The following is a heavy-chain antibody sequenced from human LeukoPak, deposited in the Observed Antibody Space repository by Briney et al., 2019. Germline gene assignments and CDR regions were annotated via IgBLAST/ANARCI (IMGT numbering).Heavy chain of an antibody. Sequence: GGSLRLSCAASGFTFSSYAMSWVRQAPGKGLEWVSAISSSSSTIYYADSVKGRFTISRDNAKNSLYLQMNSLRDEDTAVYYCARGYYGSGSYYPTFDYWGQGTLVTVSS. J-gene: IGHJ4*02. D-gene: IGHD3-10*01. CDR2: ISSSSSTI. V-gene: IGHV3-48*02. CDR3: ARGYYGSGSYYPTFDY. CDR1: GFTFSSYA.